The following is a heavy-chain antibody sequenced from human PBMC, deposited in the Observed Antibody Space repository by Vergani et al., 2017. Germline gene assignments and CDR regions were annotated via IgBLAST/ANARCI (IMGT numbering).Heavy chain of an antibody. CDR3: ARDMGITIFGVVIDPDHFDY. J-gene: IGHJ4*02. Sequence: QVQLVQSGDEVKKPGASVKVSCKASGYTFTSYGISWVRQAPGQGLEWMGGISAYNGNTNYAQKLQGRVTMTTDTSTSTAYMELRSLRSDDTAVYYCARDMGITIFGVVIDPDHFDYWGQGTLVTVSS. CDR2: ISAYNGNT. D-gene: IGHD3-3*01. V-gene: IGHV1-18*01. CDR1: GYTFTSYG.